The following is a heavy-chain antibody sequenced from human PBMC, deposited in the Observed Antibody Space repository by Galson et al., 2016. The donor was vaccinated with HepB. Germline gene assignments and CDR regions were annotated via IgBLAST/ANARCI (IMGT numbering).Heavy chain of an antibody. D-gene: IGHD2-21*02. V-gene: IGHV3-33*01. CDR2: IWYDGSSK. J-gene: IGHJ4*02. Sequence: SLRLSCAASGFTFSSYGLHWVRQAPGKGLEWVANIWYDGSSKSYADSVKGRLTISRDNSRNTLYLQMHRLRAEDTALYYCAREPCGGDCYPDYWGQGTLVTVSS. CDR3: AREPCGGDCYPDY. CDR1: GFTFSSYG.